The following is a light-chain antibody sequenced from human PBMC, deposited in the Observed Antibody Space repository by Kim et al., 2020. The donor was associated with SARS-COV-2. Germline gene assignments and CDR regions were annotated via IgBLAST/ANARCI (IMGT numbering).Light chain of an antibody. CDR2: EVS. Sequence: DVVMTQSPLSLPVTLGQPASISCRSSQSLVHNNGNTYLNWFQQRRGQSPRRLIYEVSKRDSGVPDRFSGSGSGTDFTLQISRVEAEDFGLYYCMQGSHWPYTFGQGTKLEI. CDR3: MQGSHWPYT. J-gene: IGKJ2*01. V-gene: IGKV2-30*02. CDR1: QSLVHNNGNTY.